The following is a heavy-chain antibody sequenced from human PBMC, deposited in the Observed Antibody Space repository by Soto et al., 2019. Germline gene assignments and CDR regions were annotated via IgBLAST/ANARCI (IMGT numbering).Heavy chain of an antibody. J-gene: IGHJ4*02. V-gene: IGHV4-31*03. CDR1: GGSISSGGYY. CDR2: IYYSGST. D-gene: IGHD5-18*01. Sequence: SETLSLTCTVSGGSISSGGYYWSWIRQHPGKGLEWIGYIYYSGSTYYNPSLKSRVTISVDTSKNQFSLKLSSVTAADTAVYYCASGKVDTAMARVEYYFDYWGQGTLVTVSS. CDR3: ASGKVDTAMARVEYYFDY.